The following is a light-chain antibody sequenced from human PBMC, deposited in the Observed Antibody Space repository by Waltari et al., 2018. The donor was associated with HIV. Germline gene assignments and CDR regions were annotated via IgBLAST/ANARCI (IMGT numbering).Light chain of an antibody. V-gene: IGLV1-44*01. CDR1: SSNIGSNT. CDR3: AAWDGSLNGHVV. CDR2: SKK. J-gene: IGLJ2*01. Sequence: QSVLTQLPSASGTPGQRVTISCSGSSSNIGSNTVNWYPQLPGTAPKLLIYSKKRRPSGVPDRFSGSKSGTSASLAISGLQSEDEADYYCAAWDGSLNGHVVFGGGTKLTVL.